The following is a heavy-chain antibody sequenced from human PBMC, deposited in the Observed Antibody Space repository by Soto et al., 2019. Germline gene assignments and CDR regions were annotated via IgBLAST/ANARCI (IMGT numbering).Heavy chain of an antibody. CDR3: ARIWEMATVAACDY. V-gene: IGHV5-51*01. CDR1: GYTFTNYW. Sequence: GESLKISCRVSGYTFTNYWIAWVRQMPGKGLEWMGIIYPGDSDIRYSPSFQGQVTISVDKSINTAYLQWSSLKASDSAIYYCARIWEMATVAACDYWGQGTLVTVSS. D-gene: IGHD6-13*01. J-gene: IGHJ4*02. CDR2: IYPGDSDI.